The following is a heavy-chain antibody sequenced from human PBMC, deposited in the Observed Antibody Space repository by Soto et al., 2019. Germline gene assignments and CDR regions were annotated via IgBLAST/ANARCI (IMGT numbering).Heavy chain of an antibody. V-gene: IGHV1-69*02. Sequence: ASVKFSCKASGGTFSSYTISWVRQAPGQGLEWMGRIIPILGIANYAQKFQGRVTITADKSTSTAYMELSSLRSEDTAGYYCAIVPIAAARYYSSYYMDVWGKGTTVTVSS. CDR2: IIPILGIA. CDR3: AIVPIAAARYYSSYYMDV. CDR1: GGTFSSYT. D-gene: IGHD6-13*01. J-gene: IGHJ6*03.